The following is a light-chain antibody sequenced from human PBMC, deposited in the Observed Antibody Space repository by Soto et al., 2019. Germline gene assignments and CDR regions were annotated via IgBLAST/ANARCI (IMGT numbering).Light chain of an antibody. V-gene: IGKV1-39*01. J-gene: IGKJ5*01. Sequence: DIQMTQSPSSLSASVGDRVNITCRASQTISSYLNWYQQKPGKAPNLLIYAASTLQGGVPSRFAGSGSGTDFTLTISSLQPEDFATYYCQQSYNTHITCGQGTRLEIK. CDR3: QQSYNTHIT. CDR1: QTISSY. CDR2: AAS.